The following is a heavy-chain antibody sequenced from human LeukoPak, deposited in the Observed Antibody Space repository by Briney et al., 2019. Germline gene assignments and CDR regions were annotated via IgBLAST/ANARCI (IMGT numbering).Heavy chain of an antibody. J-gene: IGHJ6*03. CDR2: INHSGST. D-gene: IGHD3-3*01. CDR1: GGSFCGYY. Sequence: SETLSLTCAVYGGSFCGYYWSWIRQPPGKGLEWIGEINHSGSTNYNPSLKSRVTISVDTSKNQFSLKLSSVTAADTAVYYCARGVLRFLEWLSPSYYYYMDVWGKGTTVTVSS. V-gene: IGHV4-34*01. CDR3: ARGVLRFLEWLSPSYYYYMDV.